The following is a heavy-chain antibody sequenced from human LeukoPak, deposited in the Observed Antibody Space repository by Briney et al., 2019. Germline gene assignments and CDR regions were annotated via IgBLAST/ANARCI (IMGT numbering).Heavy chain of an antibody. J-gene: IGHJ4*02. D-gene: IGHD3-10*01. Sequence: SETLSLTCSVSGGSISSYYWSWIRQPPGKGLEWIGNIFYSGSTDYNSSLKSRVTTSVDTSNNQVSLRLTSVTDADTAVYYCARVAISAHYFDYWGQGSLVTVSS. CDR3: ARVAISAHYFDY. CDR2: IFYSGST. V-gene: IGHV4-59*01. CDR1: GGSISSYY.